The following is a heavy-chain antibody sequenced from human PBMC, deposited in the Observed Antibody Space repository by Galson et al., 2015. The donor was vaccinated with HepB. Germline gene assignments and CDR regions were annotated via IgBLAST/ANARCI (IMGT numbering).Heavy chain of an antibody. J-gene: IGHJ6*02. CDR3: ARDPGHSSGWHWSGYGMDV. Sequence: SLRLSCAGSGFTFRTYSMNWVRQAPGKGLEWVSYIRSSSSTIYYADSVKGRFTISRDNAKSSLYLQMRSLRDEDTAVYYCARDPGHSSGWHWSGYGMDVWGQGTTVIVSS. CDR1: GFTFRTYS. D-gene: IGHD6-19*01. CDR2: IRSSSSTI. V-gene: IGHV3-48*02.